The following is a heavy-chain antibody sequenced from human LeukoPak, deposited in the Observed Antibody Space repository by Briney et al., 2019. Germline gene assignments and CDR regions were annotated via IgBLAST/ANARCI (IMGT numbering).Heavy chain of an antibody. J-gene: IGHJ4*02. V-gene: IGHV4-39*01. CDR1: GGSISSSSYY. CDR3: ANPAGRALYYFDY. CDR2: IYYSGST. Sequence: PSETLSLTCTVSGGSISSSSYYWHWIRQPPGTGLEWIGTIYYSGSTHYNPSLKSRITISVDMSKNQFSLKLSSMTAADTAVYYCANPAGRALYYFDYWGQGTLVTVSS. D-gene: IGHD2/OR15-2a*01.